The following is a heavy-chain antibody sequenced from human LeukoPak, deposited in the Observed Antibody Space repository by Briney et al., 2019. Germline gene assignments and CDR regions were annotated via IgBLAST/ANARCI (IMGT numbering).Heavy chain of an antibody. V-gene: IGHV3-11*04. J-gene: IGHJ4*02. Sequence: PGGSLRLSCAASGFTFSDYYMSWIRQAPGKGLEWVSYISSSGSTIYYADSVKGRFTISRDNAKNSLYLQMNSLRAEDTAVYYCASGIIVGATFTDYWGQGTLVTVSS. D-gene: IGHD1-26*01. CDR1: GFTFSDYY. CDR3: ASGIIVGATFTDY. CDR2: ISSSGSTI.